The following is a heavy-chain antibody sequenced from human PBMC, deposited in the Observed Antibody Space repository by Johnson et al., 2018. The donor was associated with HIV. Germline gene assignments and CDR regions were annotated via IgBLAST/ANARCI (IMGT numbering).Heavy chain of an antibody. J-gene: IGHJ3*02. Sequence: VQLVESGGGLVQPGWSLRLSCAASGLTVSSNYMSWVRQAPGKGLEWVSVIFSGGSTYYADSVNGRFTISRDNSKNTLYLQMNSLRAEDTAVYYCARACRDGYTCDAFDIWGQGTMVTVSS. D-gene: IGHD5-24*01. CDR2: IFSGGST. V-gene: IGHV3-66*01. CDR3: ARACRDGYTCDAFDI. CDR1: GLTVSSNY.